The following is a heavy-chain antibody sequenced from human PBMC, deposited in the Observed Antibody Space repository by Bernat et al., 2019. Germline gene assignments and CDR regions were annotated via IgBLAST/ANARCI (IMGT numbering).Heavy chain of an antibody. CDR1: GGSISSSSYY. D-gene: IGHD4-17*01. J-gene: IGHJ6*02. V-gene: IGHV4-39*01. Sequence: QLQLQESGPGLVKPSETLSLTCTVSGGSISSSSYYWGWIRQPPGKGLEWIGSIYYSGSTYYNPSLKGRVPISVDTSKNQFSLKLSSVTAADTAVYYCAIQREVTTNKPYYYYYGMDVWGQGTTVTVSS. CDR2: IYYSGST. CDR3: AIQREVTTNKPYYYYYGMDV.